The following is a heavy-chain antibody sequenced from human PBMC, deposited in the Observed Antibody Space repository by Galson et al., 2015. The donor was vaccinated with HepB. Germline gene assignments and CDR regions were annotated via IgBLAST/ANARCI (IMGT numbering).Heavy chain of an antibody. Sequence: SLRLSCAASGFTFSSYAMHWVRQAPGKGLEWVAVISYDGSNKYYADSVKGRFTISRDNSKNTLYLQMNSLRAEDTAVYYCARASNDPPEYEWLRSYPTSVFDYWGQGTLVTVSS. CDR3: ARASNDPPEYEWLRSYPTSVFDY. D-gene: IGHD5-12*01. J-gene: IGHJ4*02. CDR1: GFTFSSYA. V-gene: IGHV3-30-3*01. CDR2: ISYDGSNK.